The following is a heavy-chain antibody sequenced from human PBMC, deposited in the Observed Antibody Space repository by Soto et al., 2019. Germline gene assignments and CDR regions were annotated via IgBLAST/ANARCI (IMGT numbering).Heavy chain of an antibody. Sequence: GGSLRLSCAASGFTFSSYAMHWVRRAPGKGLEWVAVISYDGSNKYYADSVKGRFTISRDNSKNTLYLQMNSLRAEDTAVYYCARSMEGYGDYYYYGMDVWGQGTTVTVSS. V-gene: IGHV3-30-3*01. CDR1: GFTFSSYA. CDR2: ISYDGSNK. CDR3: ARSMEGYGDYYYYGMDV. D-gene: IGHD3-10*01. J-gene: IGHJ6*02.